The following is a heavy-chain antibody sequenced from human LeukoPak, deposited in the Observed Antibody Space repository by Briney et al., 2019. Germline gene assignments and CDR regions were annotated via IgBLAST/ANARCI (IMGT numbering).Heavy chain of an antibody. CDR1: GYTFTSYG. Sequence: GASVKVSCKASGYTFTSYGISWVRQAPGQGLEWMGWISAYNGNTNYAQKLQGGVTMTTDTSTSTAYMELRSLRSDDTAVYYCARAYQRLGELSLPDYWGQGTLVTVSS. CDR3: ARAYQRLGELSLPDY. D-gene: IGHD3-16*02. J-gene: IGHJ4*02. V-gene: IGHV1-18*01. CDR2: ISAYNGNT.